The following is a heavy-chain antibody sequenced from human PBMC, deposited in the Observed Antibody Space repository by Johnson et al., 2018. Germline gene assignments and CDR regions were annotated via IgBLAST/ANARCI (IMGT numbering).Heavy chain of an antibody. D-gene: IGHD6-6*01. CDR1: GFTFSTYS. V-gene: IGHV3-48*02. J-gene: IGHJ4*02. Sequence: EVQLVESWGGLVQPGGSLRLSCAASGFTFSTYSMNWVRQAPGKGLEWVSYISSSSNTMYYADSVKGRFTISRDNAKNSLYLQMNSLRDEGTGVYYCARRSSSSGLDLDDWGQGTLVTVSS. CDR3: ARRSSSSGLDLDD. CDR2: ISSSSNTM.